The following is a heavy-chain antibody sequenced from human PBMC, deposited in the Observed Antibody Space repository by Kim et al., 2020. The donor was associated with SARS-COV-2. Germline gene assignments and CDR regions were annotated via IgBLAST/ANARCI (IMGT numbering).Heavy chain of an antibody. D-gene: IGHD6-19*01. J-gene: IGHJ4*02. V-gene: IGHV3-23*01. Sequence: ADSVKGRFTISRDNSKNTLYLQMNSLRAEDTAVYYCAKAKSSGWYWDFGYWGQGTLVTVSS. CDR3: AKAKSSGWYWDFGY.